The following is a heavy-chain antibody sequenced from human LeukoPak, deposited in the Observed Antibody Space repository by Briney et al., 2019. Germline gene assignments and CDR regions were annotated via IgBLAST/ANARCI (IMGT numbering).Heavy chain of an antibody. Sequence: GASVKVSCNASGYXFINYYMHWVRQAPGQGLEWMGIINPSGGSTSYAQKFQGGVTMTRDTSTSTVYMELSSLRSEDTAVYYCARDESTSILWWWGQGTLVTVSS. V-gene: IGHV1-46*01. D-gene: IGHD2-21*01. J-gene: IGHJ1*01. CDR1: GYXFINYY. CDR2: INPSGGST. CDR3: ARDESTSILWW.